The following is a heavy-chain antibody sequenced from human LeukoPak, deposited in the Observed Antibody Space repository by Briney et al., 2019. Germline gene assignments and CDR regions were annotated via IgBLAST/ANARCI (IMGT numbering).Heavy chain of an antibody. V-gene: IGHV4-34*01. Sequence: SETLSLTCAVYGGSFSGYYWSWIRQPPGKGLEWIGEINHSGSTNYNPSSKSRVTISVDTSKNQLALKLSSVTGADTAVYYCARLNGNYYFDYWGQGTLVTVSS. CDR1: GGSFSGYY. CDR2: INHSGST. CDR3: ARLNGNYYFDY. J-gene: IGHJ4*02. D-gene: IGHD1-1*01.